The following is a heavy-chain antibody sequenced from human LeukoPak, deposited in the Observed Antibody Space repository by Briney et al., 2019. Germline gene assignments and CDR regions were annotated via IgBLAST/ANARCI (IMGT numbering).Heavy chain of an antibody. V-gene: IGHV4-39*01. D-gene: IGHD4-17*01. CDR3: ARLYGDYAGTIDS. CDR1: GDSLRSGSYF. J-gene: IGHJ4*02. CDR2: VYYSGSA. Sequence: KPSETLSLTCTVSGDSLRSGSYFWGWIRQPPGQGLEWIGNVYYSGSAHYNPSLQSRVTMSVDSSKTRFSLNLDSVTATDSAVYYCARLYGDYAGTIDSWGQGTLVTVSS.